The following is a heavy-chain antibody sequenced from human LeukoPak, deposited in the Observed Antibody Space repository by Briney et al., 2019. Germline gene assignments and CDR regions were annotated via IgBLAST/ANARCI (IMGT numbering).Heavy chain of an antibody. J-gene: IGHJ4*02. CDR1: GFTVTSNY. CDR3: ARESGYSYGLAGFFDY. CDR2: IYGDGRI. Sequence: PGGSLRLSCAASGFTVTSNYMSWVRQAPGKGLEWVSVIYGDGRIHYADSVKSRFTISRDDSKNTLYLQMNSLRAEDTAVYYCARESGYSYGLAGFFDYWGQGTLVTVSS. V-gene: IGHV3-53*01. D-gene: IGHD5-18*01.